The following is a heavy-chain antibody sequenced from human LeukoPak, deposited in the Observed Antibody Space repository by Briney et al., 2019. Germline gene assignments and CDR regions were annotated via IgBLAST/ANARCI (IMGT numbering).Heavy chain of an antibody. CDR1: GYTFTSYG. J-gene: IGHJ6*03. V-gene: IGHV1-18*01. Sequence: ASVKVSCKASGYTFTSYGISWVRQAPGQGLEWMGWISAYNGNTNYAQKLQGRVTMTTDTSTSTAYMELRSLRSDDTAVYYCARGFCSSTSCDYYYYYMDVWAKGPRSPSP. CDR2: ISAYNGNT. CDR3: ARGFCSSTSCDYYYYYMDV. D-gene: IGHD2-2*01.